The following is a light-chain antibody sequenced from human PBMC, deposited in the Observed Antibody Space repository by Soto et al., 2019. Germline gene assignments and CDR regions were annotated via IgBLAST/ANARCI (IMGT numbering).Light chain of an antibody. CDR1: QSVSSIY. V-gene: IGKV3-20*01. CDR2: GAS. CDR3: QQYGSSSGIT. Sequence: EIVLTQSPATLSLSPGERATLSCRASQSVSSIYVAWYQQKPGQAPRLLIYGASSRATGIPDRFSGSGSGTDFTLTISRLEPEDFAVYYCQQYGSSSGITFGQGTRLE. J-gene: IGKJ5*01.